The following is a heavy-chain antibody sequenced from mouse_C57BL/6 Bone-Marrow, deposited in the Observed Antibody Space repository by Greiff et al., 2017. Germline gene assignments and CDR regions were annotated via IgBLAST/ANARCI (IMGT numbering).Heavy chain of an antibody. V-gene: IGHV1-5*01. J-gene: IGHJ4*01. D-gene: IGHD2-2*01. CDR2: IYPGNSDT. Sequence: EVQLQQSGTVLARPGASVKMSCKTSGYTFTSYWMHWVKQRPGQGLEWIGAIYPGNSDTSYNQKFKGKAKLTAVTSASTAYMELSSLTNEDSAVYYCVFYYGYDDYAMDYWGQGTSVTVSS. CDR3: VFYYGYDDYAMDY. CDR1: GYTFTSYW.